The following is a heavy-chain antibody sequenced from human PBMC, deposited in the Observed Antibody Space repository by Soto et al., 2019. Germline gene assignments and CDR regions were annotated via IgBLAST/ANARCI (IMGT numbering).Heavy chain of an antibody. CDR1: GGSISSSSYY. V-gene: IGHV4-39*01. Sequence: SETLSLTCTVSGGSISSSSYYWGWIRQPPGKGLEWIGSIYYSGSTYYNPSLKSRVTISVDTSKNQFSLKLSSVTAADTAVYYCARHFVVVVVDWFDPWGQGTLVTVSS. CDR2: IYYSGST. D-gene: IGHD2-15*01. J-gene: IGHJ5*02. CDR3: ARHFVVVVVDWFDP.